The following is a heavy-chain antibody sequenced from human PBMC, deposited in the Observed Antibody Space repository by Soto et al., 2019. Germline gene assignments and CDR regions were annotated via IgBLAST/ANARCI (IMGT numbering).Heavy chain of an antibody. CDR1: SGCIRSYD. Sequence: SETLRLRYTVASGCIRSYDCSWSRQPPGKGLEWIGYIYYSGGTNYNHSLKSRVTISVDTYKNQFSLKLSSVTAADTAVYYCASLHDYGDYYFDYWGQGHLVTASS. CDR2: IYYSGGT. J-gene: IGHJ4*02. D-gene: IGHD4-17*01. CDR3: ASLHDYGDYYFDY. V-gene: IGHV4-59*08.